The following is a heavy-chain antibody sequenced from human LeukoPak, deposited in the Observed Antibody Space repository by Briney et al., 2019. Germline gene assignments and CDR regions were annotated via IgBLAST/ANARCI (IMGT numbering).Heavy chain of an antibody. Sequence: SETLSLTCTVSGGSISITSYYWGWIRQPPGKGLEWIGSMYSSGSTNYNPSLKSRVTISVDTSKNQFSLKLSSVTAADTAVYYCARGRNKQVITMVRGVINSYYYYMDVWGKGTTVTVSS. V-gene: IGHV4-39*07. CDR2: MYSSGST. CDR1: GGSISITSYY. J-gene: IGHJ6*03. CDR3: ARGRNKQVITMVRGVINSYYYYMDV. D-gene: IGHD3-10*01.